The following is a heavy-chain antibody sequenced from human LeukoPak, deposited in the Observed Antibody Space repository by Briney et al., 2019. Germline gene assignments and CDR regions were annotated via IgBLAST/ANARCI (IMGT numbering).Heavy chain of an antibody. V-gene: IGHV3-48*03. J-gene: IGHJ4*02. Sequence: PGGSLRLSCAASGFTFSSYEMNWVRQAPGKGLEWVSYISSSGSTIYYADSVKGRFTISRDNAKNSLYLQMNSLRAEDTAVYYCARDSMDFWSGYYIGEYYFDYWGQGTLVTVSS. CDR1: GFTFSSYE. CDR3: ARDSMDFWSGYYIGEYYFDY. D-gene: IGHD3-3*01. CDR2: ISSSGSTI.